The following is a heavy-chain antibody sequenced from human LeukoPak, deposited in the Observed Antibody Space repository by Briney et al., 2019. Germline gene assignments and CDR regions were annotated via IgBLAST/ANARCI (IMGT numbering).Heavy chain of an antibody. V-gene: IGHV4-39*01. CDR3: ARHVGGSSWYQWFDP. CDR1: GGSISGSSYY. J-gene: IGHJ5*02. CDR2: IYYSGST. D-gene: IGHD6-13*01. Sequence: SETLSLTCTVSGGSISGSSYYWVWIRQPQGKGLEWIGSIYYSGSTYYNPSLKSRVTISVDTSKNQFSLKLSSVTAADTAVCYCARHVGGSSWYQWFDPWGQGTLVTVSS.